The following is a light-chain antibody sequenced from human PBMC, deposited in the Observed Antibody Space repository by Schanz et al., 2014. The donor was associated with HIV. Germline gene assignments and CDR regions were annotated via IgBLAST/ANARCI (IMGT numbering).Light chain of an antibody. V-gene: IGKV1-5*03. Sequence: DIQMTQSPSTLSTSVGDRVTITCRASQTIGRWLAWYQQKPGRAPNVLIYQGSTLETGVPSRFSGSGSGTEFTLTISTLQPDDFATYYCQQYAVSSWTFGQGTRVQSK. CDR3: QQYAVSSWT. CDR1: QTIGRW. J-gene: IGKJ1*01. CDR2: QGS.